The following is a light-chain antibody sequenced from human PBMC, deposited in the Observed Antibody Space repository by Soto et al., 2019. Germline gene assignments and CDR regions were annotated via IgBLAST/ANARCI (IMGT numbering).Light chain of an antibody. CDR3: QHRANWPIT. V-gene: IGKV3-11*01. CDR1: QSVSSH. Sequence: EVVLTQSPATLSLSPGERATLSCRASQSVSSHLAWYQQKPGQAPRRLIYDASNRATGIPARFSGSGSGTDFTLTIISLEPEDFAVYYCQHRANWPITFGGGTKVEIK. CDR2: DAS. J-gene: IGKJ4*01.